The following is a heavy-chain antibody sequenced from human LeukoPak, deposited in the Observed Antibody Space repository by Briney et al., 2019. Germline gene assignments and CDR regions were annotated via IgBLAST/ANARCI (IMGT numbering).Heavy chain of an antibody. J-gene: IGHJ4*02. CDR1: GYTFTSYD. D-gene: IGHD3-22*01. V-gene: IGHV1-18*01. Sequence: ASVKVSWKASGYTFTSYDISWVRQAPGQGLAWMGWISAYNGNTKYAQKLQGRVTMTTDTSTSTAYMELRSLRSDDAAVYYCATDSSGYFGDYWGQGTLVTVSS. CDR3: ATDSSGYFGDY. CDR2: ISAYNGNT.